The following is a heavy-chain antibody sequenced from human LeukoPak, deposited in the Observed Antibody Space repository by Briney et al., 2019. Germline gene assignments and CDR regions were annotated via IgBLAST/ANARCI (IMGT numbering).Heavy chain of an antibody. CDR2: VYHSGST. V-gene: IGHV4-59*12. Sequence: SETLSLTCTVSGGSISSYHWTWIRQPPGKGLEWIGSVYHSGSTYYNPSLKSRVTISVDTSKNQFSLKLNSVTAADTAVYFCARNEGEAAAASDYWGQGTLVTVSS. D-gene: IGHD6-13*01. CDR3: ARNEGEAAAASDY. CDR1: GGSISSYH. J-gene: IGHJ4*02.